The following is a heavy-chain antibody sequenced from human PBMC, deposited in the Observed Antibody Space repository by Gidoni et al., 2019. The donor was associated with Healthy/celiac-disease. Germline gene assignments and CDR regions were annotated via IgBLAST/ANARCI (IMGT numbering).Heavy chain of an antibody. J-gene: IGHJ4*02. D-gene: IGHD2-15*01. CDR1: GGSISSSSYY. V-gene: IGHV4-39*01. CDR3: ARQVILGDIVVVVAATFHFDY. CDR2: IYYSGST. Sequence: QLQLQESGPGLVTPSETLSLTCTVSGGSISSSSYYWCWIRRPPGKGLEWIGSIYYSGSTYYNLSLKSRVTISVDTSKNQFSVKLSSVTAADTAVYYCARQVILGDIVVVVAATFHFDYWGQGTLVTVSS.